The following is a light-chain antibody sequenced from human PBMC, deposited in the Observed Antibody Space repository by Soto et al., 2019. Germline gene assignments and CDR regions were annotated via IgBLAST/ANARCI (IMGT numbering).Light chain of an antibody. CDR1: QGISSN. V-gene: IGKV1-9*01. CDR2: AAS. Sequence: DIQFTQSPSFLSSSVFERFTITCRASQGISSNLAWYQQKPGKAPKLLIYAASTLESGVPSRFSGSGSGTEFTLTISSLEPEDFATYYCQQFNSYPITFGQGTRLEIK. CDR3: QQFNSYPIT. J-gene: IGKJ5*01.